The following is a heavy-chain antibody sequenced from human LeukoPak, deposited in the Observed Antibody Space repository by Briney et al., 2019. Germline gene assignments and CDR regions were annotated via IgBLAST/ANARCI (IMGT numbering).Heavy chain of an antibody. CDR1: GFTFSSYD. CDR3: ARGGSPGEGYYYGMDV. J-gene: IGHJ6*02. V-gene: IGHV3-13*01. Sequence: GGSLRLSCAASGFTFSSYDMHWVRQATGKGLEWVSAIGTAGDTYYPGSVKGRFTISRENAKNSLYLQMNGLRAGDTAVYYCARGGSPGEGYYYGMDVWGQGTTVTVSS. D-gene: IGHD7-27*01. CDR2: IGTAGDT.